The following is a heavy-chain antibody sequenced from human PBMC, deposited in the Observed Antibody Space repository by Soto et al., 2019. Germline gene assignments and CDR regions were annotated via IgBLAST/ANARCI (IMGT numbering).Heavy chain of an antibody. V-gene: IGHV3-23*01. CDR1: GFTFSTYT. D-gene: IGHD6-13*01. J-gene: IGHJ1*01. CDR3: AKAEGSSYGTEYSQH. CDR2: IISSGGST. Sequence: EVQLLESGGGLVQPGGSLRLSCAASGFTFSTYTMNWVHQAPGKGLEWVSLIISSGGSTYYADSVKGRFTISRDNSKNTLYLQMNSLRADDTAVYYCAKAEGSSYGTEYSQHWGQGTLVTVSS.